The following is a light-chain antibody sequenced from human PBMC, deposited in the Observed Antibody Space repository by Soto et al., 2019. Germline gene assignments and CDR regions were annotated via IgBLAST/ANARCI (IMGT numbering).Light chain of an antibody. Sequence: QPVLTQPPSVSGAPGQWVTISCTGSSSNIGAGYDVHWYQQLPGTAPKLLIYGNSNRPSGVPDRFSGSKSGTSASLAITGLQAEDEADYYCQSYDSSLSAWVFGGGTKLTVL. CDR3: QSYDSSLSAWV. J-gene: IGLJ3*02. CDR1: SSNIGAGYD. V-gene: IGLV1-40*01. CDR2: GNS.